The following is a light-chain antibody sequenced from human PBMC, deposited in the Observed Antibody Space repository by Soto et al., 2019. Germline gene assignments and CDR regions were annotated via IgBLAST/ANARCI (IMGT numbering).Light chain of an antibody. CDR3: QHYSSSRWT. CDR1: QSVTSRS. CDR2: AAS. V-gene: IGKV3-20*01. Sequence: EIVLTQSPGTLSLSPGERATLSCRASQSVTSRSLAWYQQKPGQAPRLLIYAASSRATGIPDRLSGGGSVTDFTLTISRLEPEDFAVYDCQHYSSSRWTFGQGTKVEIK. J-gene: IGKJ1*01.